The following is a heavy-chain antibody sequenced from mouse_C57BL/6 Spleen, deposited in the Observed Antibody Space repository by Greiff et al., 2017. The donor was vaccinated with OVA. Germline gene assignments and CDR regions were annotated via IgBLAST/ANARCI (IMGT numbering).Heavy chain of an antibody. J-gene: IGHJ4*01. CDR1: GFSLSTSGMG. Sequence: QVTLKESGPGILQSSQTLSLTCSFSGFSLSTSGMGVSWIRQPSGKGLEWLAHSYWDDDKRYNPSLKSRLTISKDTSRNQVFLKITSVDTADTATYYCARRDYGSSLYAMDYWGQGTSVTVSS. CDR3: ARRDYGSSLYAMDY. D-gene: IGHD1-1*01. V-gene: IGHV8-12*01. CDR2: SYWDDDK.